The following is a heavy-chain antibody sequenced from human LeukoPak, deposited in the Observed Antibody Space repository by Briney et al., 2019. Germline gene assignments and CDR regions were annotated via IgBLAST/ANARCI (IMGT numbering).Heavy chain of an antibody. D-gene: IGHD3-22*01. CDR1: GFTFSSYL. J-gene: IGHJ3*02. CDR3: ARESDSSGFGAFDI. Sequence: GGSLRLSCAASGFTFSSYLMSWVRQAPGKGLEWVANIKQDGSEKYYVDSVKGRFTISRDNAKNSLYLQMNSLRAEDTAVYHCARESDSSGFGAFDIWGQGTMVTVSS. CDR2: IKQDGSEK. V-gene: IGHV3-7*04.